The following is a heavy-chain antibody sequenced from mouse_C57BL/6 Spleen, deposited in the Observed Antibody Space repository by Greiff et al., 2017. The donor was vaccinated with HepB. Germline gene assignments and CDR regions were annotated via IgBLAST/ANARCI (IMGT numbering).Heavy chain of an antibody. CDR2: ISGGGGNT. Sequence: EVKLEESGGGLVKPGGSLKLSCAASGFTFSSYTMSWVRQTPEKRLEWVATISGGGGNTYYPDSVKGRFTISRDNAKNTLYLQMSSLRSEDTALYYCARHYYGSSSYYFDYWGQGTTLTVSS. J-gene: IGHJ2*01. V-gene: IGHV5-9*01. CDR3: ARHYYGSSSYYFDY. CDR1: GFTFSSYT. D-gene: IGHD1-1*01.